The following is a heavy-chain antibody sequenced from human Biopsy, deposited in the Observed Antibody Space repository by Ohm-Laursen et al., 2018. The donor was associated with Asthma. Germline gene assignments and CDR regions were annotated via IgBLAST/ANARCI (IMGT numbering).Heavy chain of an antibody. CDR2: MYYGETT. D-gene: IGHD2-2*01. CDR3: ARPDHRWDTYADF. CDR1: GASITSSAYY. J-gene: IGHJ4*02. V-gene: IGHV4-39*01. Sequence: VTLSLTCTVSGASITSSAYYWGWIRQPPGKGLEWIGSMYYGETTYYSPSLKSRVTISVDTSKNQFSLILSSVTAADTAVYYCARPDHRWDTYADFWGQGTLVTVSS.